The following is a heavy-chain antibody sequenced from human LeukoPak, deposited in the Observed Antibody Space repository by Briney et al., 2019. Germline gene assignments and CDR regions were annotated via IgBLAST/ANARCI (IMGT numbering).Heavy chain of an antibody. CDR2: ISGSGGST. J-gene: IGHJ4*02. V-gene: IGHV3-23*01. CDR3: AKLQEKYQLPLDY. Sequence: PGGPLRLSCAASGFTFSSYAMSWVRQAPGKGLEWVSAISGSGGSTYYADSVKGRFTISRDNSKNTLYLQMNSLRAEDTAVYYCAKLQEKYQLPLDYWGQGTLVTVSS. D-gene: IGHD2-2*01. CDR1: GFTFSSYA.